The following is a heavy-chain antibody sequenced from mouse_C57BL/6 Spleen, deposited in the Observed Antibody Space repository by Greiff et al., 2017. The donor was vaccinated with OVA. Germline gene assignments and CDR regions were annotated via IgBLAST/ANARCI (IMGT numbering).Heavy chain of an antibody. CDR3: ARRGDKDY. D-gene: IGHD3-2*01. V-gene: IGHV1-50*01. Sequence: VQLQQPGAELVKPGASVKLSCKASGYTFTSYWMQWVKQRPGQGLEWIGEIDPSDSYTNYNQKFKGKATLTVDTSSSTAYMQLSSLTSEDSAVYYCARRGDKDYWGQGTTLTVSS. CDR2: IDPSDSYT. J-gene: IGHJ2*01. CDR1: GYTFTSYW.